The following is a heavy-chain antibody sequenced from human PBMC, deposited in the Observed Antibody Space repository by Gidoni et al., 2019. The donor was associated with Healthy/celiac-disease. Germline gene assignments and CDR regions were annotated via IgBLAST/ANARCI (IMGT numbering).Heavy chain of an antibody. J-gene: IGHJ4*02. Sequence: QVQLVQSGAEVKKPGASVKVSCKASGYTFTSYGISWVRQAPGQGLEWMGWISAYNGNTNYAQKLQGRVTMTTDTSTSTAYMELRSLRSDDTAVYYCARERGGYCSGGSCYPPLVDYWGQGTLVTVSS. CDR2: ISAYNGNT. CDR3: ARERGGYCSGGSCYPPLVDY. CDR1: GYTFTSYG. V-gene: IGHV1-18*01. D-gene: IGHD2-15*01.